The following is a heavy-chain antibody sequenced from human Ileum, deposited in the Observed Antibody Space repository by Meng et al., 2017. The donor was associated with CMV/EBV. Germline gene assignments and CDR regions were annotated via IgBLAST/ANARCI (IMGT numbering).Heavy chain of an antibody. CDR1: GFTFSSHA. CDR3: AKDGGGFNSSPFDY. V-gene: IGHV3-30*04. D-gene: IGHD3-16*01. J-gene: IGHJ4*02. Sequence: GESLKISCAASGFTFSSHAMHWVRQAPGKGLEWVAVSSYDGNSQYYTDSVKGRFTISRDNSDNTLYLQMNSLRADDTALYYCAKDGGGFNSSPFDYWGQGTLVNVSS. CDR2: SSYDGNSQ.